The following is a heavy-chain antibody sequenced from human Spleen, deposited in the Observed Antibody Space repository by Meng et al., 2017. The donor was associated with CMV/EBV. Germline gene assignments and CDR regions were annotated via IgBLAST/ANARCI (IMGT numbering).Heavy chain of an antibody. CDR2: ISRSSSTI. D-gene: IGHD2-2*02. V-gene: IGHV3-11*04. Sequence: GGSLRLSCTVSGGSISSSSYYWGWIRQPPGKGLEWVAYISRSSSTIYYADSVRGRFTISRDNAKNSLYLQMNSLRVEDAALYYCARDRIVVVPAAIGRWYYYGMDVWGQGTTVTVSS. CDR1: GGSISSSSYY. J-gene: IGHJ6*02. CDR3: ARDRIVVVPAAIGRWYYYGMDV.